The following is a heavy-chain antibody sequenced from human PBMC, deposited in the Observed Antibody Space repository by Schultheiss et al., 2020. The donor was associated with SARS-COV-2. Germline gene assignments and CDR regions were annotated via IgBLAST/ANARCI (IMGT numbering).Heavy chain of an antibody. CDR2: ISYDGSNK. J-gene: IGHJ6*02. CDR1: GFTFSSYE. CDR3: ARRGEKTGTTLFAFYYYYGMDV. Sequence: GESLKISCAASGFTFSSYEMNWVRQAPGKGLEWVAVISYDGSNKYYADSVKGRFTISRDNSKNTLYLQMNSLRAEDTAVYYCARRGEKTGTTLFAFYYYYGMDVWGQGTTVTVSS. D-gene: IGHD1-7*01. V-gene: IGHV3-30*01.